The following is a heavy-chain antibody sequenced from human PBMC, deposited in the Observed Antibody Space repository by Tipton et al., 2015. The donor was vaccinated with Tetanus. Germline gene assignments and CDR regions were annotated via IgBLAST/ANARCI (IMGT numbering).Heavy chain of an antibody. D-gene: IGHD7-27*01. CDR2: IQNDGGET. J-gene: IGHJ3*01. CDR3: ARLGRNSLGAFDV. Sequence: SLRLSCAASGSTFREYWMSWVRQASGKGLEWVANIQNDGGETYHLESVRGRFTISRDNGKNSVYLQMNSLRPEDTAVYYCARLGRNSLGAFDVWGQGTLVSVSS. CDR1: GSTFREYW. V-gene: IGHV3-7*03.